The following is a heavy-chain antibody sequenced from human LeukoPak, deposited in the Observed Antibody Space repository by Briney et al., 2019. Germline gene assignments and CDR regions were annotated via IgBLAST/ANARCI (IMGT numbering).Heavy chain of an antibody. J-gene: IGHJ4*02. CDR3: ARGDYGDFRVFYTLFDY. CDR2: IYPDDSDT. D-gene: IGHD4-17*01. CDR1: GYKFPTYW. V-gene: IGHV5-51*01. Sequence: GESLKISCKGSGYKFPTYWIGWVRQMPGKGLEWMGIIYPDDSDTRYSPSFQGQVTISADKSISTAYLQWSSLKASDTAMYYCARGDYGDFRVFYTLFDYWGQGTLVTVSS.